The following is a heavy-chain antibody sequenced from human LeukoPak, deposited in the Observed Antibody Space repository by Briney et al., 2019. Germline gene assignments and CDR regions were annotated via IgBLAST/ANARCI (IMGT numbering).Heavy chain of an antibody. J-gene: IGHJ4*02. V-gene: IGHV3-30*02. D-gene: IGHD3-22*01. CDR3: ARAEYDSSLGFAY. Sequence: PGGSLRLSCGASGFTFSSYGMHWVRKAPGKGLEWVAFIRYDGSVKHYADSVKGRFTISGDNSKNTLYLQMFSLRADDTAVYYCARAEYDSSLGFAYWGQGTLVTVSS. CDR2: IRYDGSVK. CDR1: GFTFSSYG.